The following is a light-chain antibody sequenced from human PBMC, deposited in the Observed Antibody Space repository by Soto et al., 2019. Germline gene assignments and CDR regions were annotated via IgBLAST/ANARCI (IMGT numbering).Light chain of an antibody. Sequence: QSALTQPASVSGSPGQSITIPCTGTSSDVGGYNYVSWYQQHPGKAPKLMIYEVSNRPSGVSNRFSGSKSGNTASLTISGLQAEDEADYYCNSYTSSNTLNWVFGGGTKLTVL. J-gene: IGLJ3*02. CDR2: EVS. CDR1: SSDVGGYNY. CDR3: NSYTSSNTLNWV. V-gene: IGLV2-14*01.